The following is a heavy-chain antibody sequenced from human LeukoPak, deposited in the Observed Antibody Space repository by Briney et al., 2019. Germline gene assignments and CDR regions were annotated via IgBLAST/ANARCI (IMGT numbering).Heavy chain of an antibody. J-gene: IGHJ4*02. V-gene: IGHV4-39*01. D-gene: IGHD3-10*01. CDR2: IYYSGST. CDR3: ARRAMVRGGTYFDY. Sequence: SETLSLTCTVSGGSISSSSYYWGWIRQPPGKGLEWIGSIYYSGSTYYNPSLKSRVTISVDTSKNQFSLKLSSVTAADTAVYYCARRAMVRGGTYFDYGSQGTLVTVSS. CDR1: GGSISSSSYY.